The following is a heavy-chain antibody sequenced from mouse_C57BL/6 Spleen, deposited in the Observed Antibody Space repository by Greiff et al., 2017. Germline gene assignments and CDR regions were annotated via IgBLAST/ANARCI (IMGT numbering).Heavy chain of an antibody. D-gene: IGHD1-1*01. CDR2: INPSNGGT. J-gene: IGHJ3*01. V-gene: IGHV1-53*01. CDR1: GYNFTSYW. CDR3: AGYYYGSSIFAY. Sequence: QVQLQQPGTELVKPGASVKLSCKASGYNFTSYWMHWVKQRPGQGLEWIGNINPSNGGTNYNEKFKSKATLTVDKSSSTAYMQLSSLTSEDSAIYYCAGYYYGSSIFAYWGQGTLVTVSA.